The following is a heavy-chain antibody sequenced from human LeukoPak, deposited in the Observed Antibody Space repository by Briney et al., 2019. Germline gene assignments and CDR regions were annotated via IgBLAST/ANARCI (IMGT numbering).Heavy chain of an antibody. Sequence: SETLSLTCTVSGGSISSYYWSWIRQPPGKGLEWIGCIYYSGSTNYNPSLKSRVTISVDTSKNQFSLKLSSVTAADTAVYYCARDCYYDSSGSYYGMDVWGQGTTVTVSS. V-gene: IGHV4-59*01. CDR1: GGSISSYY. CDR3: ARDCYYDSSGSYYGMDV. D-gene: IGHD3-22*01. CDR2: IYYSGST. J-gene: IGHJ6*02.